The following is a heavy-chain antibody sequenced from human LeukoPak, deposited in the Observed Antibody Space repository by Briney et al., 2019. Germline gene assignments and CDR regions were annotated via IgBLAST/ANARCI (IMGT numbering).Heavy chain of an antibody. J-gene: IGHJ4*02. D-gene: IGHD3-3*01. V-gene: IGHV1-24*01. CDR3: ATDRDFWSFDY. CDR1: GYTFTTYY. Sequence: ASEKVSCKASGYTFTTYYMHWVRQAPGKGLEWMGGFDPEDGETIYAQKFQGRVTMTEDTSTDTAYMELSSLRSEDTAVYYCATDRDFWSFDYWGQGTLVTVSS. CDR2: FDPEDGET.